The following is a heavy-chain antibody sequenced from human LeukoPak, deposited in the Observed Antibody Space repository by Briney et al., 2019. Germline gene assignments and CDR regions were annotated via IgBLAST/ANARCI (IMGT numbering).Heavy chain of an antibody. D-gene: IGHD2-15*01. Sequence: ETLSLTCSVSGGSLSPYYWSWIRQAPGKGLEWVSCISASGGATWYGDSVQGRFTISRDNSKNTVFLQMNDLRADDTAIYYCAKDGHATYHYFHMDVWGKGTMVTVSS. V-gene: IGHV3-23*01. J-gene: IGHJ6*03. CDR1: GGSLSPYY. CDR2: ISASGGAT. CDR3: AKDGHATYHYFHMDV.